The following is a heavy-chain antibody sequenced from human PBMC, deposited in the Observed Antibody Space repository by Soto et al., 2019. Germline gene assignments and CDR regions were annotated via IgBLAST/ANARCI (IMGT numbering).Heavy chain of an antibody. D-gene: IGHD6-13*01. Sequence: EVQLVESGGGLVQPGGSLRLSCAGSGFTFSKYWMSWVRQAPGKGLEWVANIQQDESQNYYVDSVEGRFTISRDNAKNSLYLQMNSLRAEDTAVYYCARFDGYSSSWSFDYWGQGTLVTVSS. CDR2: IQQDESQN. V-gene: IGHV3-7*01. J-gene: IGHJ4*02. CDR3: ARFDGYSSSWSFDY. CDR1: GFTFSKYW.